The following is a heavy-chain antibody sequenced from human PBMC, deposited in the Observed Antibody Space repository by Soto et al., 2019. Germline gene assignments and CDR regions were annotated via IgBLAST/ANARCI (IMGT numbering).Heavy chain of an antibody. CDR1: GGTFSSYT. J-gene: IGHJ3*02. V-gene: IGHV1-69*02. CDR3: AISTTVTTTCDI. Sequence: QVQLVQSGAEVKKPGSSVKVSCKASGGTFSSYTISWVRQAPGQGLEWMGRIIPILGIANYAQKFQGRVTITADKSTSTADMELSSLRSEDTAVYYCAISTTVTTTCDIWGQGTMVTVSS. CDR2: IIPILGIA. D-gene: IGHD4-17*01.